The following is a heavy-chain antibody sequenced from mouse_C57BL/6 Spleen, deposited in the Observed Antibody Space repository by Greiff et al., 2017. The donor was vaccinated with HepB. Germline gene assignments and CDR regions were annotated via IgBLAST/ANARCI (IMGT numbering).Heavy chain of an antibody. D-gene: IGHD4-1*01. CDR1: GYTFTSYW. J-gene: IGHJ2*01. CDR2: IDPSDSYT. V-gene: IGHV1-59*01. CDR3: AREVNWTYFDY. Sequence: VQLQQPGAELVRPGTSVKLSCKASGYTFTSYWMHWVKQRPGQGLEWIGVIDPSDSYTNYNQKFKGKATLTVDTSSSTAYMQLSSLTSEDSAVYYCAREVNWTYFDYWGQGTTLTVSS.